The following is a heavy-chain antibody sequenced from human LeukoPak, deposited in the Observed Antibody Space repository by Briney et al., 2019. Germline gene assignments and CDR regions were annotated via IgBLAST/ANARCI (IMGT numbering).Heavy chain of an antibody. J-gene: IGHJ3*02. CDR1: GYTFTTYT. V-gene: IGHV1-18*01. Sequence: GASVKVSCKASGYTFTTYTTTWVRQAPGQGLEWMGWISGYNGNTNYAQKFQGRVTMTTDTSTSTAYMELRSLRSDDTAVYYCAREEGAPIAAANIWGLGTMVTVPS. CDR2: ISGYNGNT. D-gene: IGHD6-13*01. CDR3: AREEGAPIAAANI.